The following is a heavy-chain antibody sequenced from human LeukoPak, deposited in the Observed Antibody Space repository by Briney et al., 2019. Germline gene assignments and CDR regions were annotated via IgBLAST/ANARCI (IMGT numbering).Heavy chain of an antibody. J-gene: IGHJ3*02. V-gene: IGHV1-69*13. Sequence: SVKVSCKASGGTFISYALSWVRQAPGQGLEWMGGIIPIFGTKNYAQTFQGRVTLTADESTSTAYMELSSLRSEDTAVYYCARLRSYYDSSGYTFDIWGQGTMVTVSS. D-gene: IGHD3-22*01. CDR1: GGTFISYA. CDR2: IIPIFGTK. CDR3: ARLRSYYDSSGYTFDI.